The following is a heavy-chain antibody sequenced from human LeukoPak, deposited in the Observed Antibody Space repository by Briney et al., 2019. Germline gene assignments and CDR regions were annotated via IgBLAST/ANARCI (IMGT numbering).Heavy chain of an antibody. Sequence: GASVKVSCKASVYTFTSYGINWVRQAPGQGLEWMGWMNPTSGHTGYVQKFQGRITMTRDTSVSTAYMELNSLTSEDTAVYYCARSHVGVRKKPDLWGQGTLVIVSS. J-gene: IGHJ5*02. CDR3: ARSHVGVRKKPDL. D-gene: IGHD3-10*01. CDR1: VYTFTSYG. CDR2: MNPTSGHT. V-gene: IGHV1-8*01.